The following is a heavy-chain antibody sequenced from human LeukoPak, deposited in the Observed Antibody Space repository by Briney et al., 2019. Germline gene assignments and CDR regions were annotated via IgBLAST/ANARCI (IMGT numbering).Heavy chain of an antibody. J-gene: IGHJ4*02. V-gene: IGHV3-30-3*01. CDR2: ISYDGSNK. D-gene: IGHD3-10*01. CDR3: ARGYGSVLDY. Sequence: GRSLRLSCAASGFTFSSYAMHWVRQAPGKGLEWVAVISYDGSNKYYADSVKGRFTISRDNAKNSLYLQMNSLRAEDTALYYCARGYGSVLDYWGQGTLVTVSS. CDR1: GFTFSSYA.